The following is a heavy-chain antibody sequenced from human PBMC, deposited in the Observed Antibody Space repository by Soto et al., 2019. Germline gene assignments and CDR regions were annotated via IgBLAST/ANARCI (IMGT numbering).Heavy chain of an antibody. CDR2: IGTAGDT. D-gene: IGHD3-16*01. CDR3: TRGADGFDY. Sequence: EVQLVESGGDLVQPGGSLRLSCAASGFTFSSYDFHWVRQGTGKGLEWVSGIGTAGDTYYAGSVKGRFIMSRENAKNSLYLQINSLRAGDTAVYYCTRGADGFDYWGQGTLVTVSS. V-gene: IGHV3-13*01. CDR1: GFTFSSYD. J-gene: IGHJ4*02.